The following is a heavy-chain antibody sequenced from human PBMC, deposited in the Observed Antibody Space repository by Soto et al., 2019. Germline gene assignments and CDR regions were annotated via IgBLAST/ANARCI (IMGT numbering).Heavy chain of an antibody. CDR1: GFTFSSDS. CDR2: ISSSSSYI. J-gene: IGHJ4*02. Sequence: GGSLRLSCAASGFTFSSDSMNWVRQAPGKGLEWVSSISSSSSYIYYADSVKDRFTISRDNAKNSLYLQMNSLRAEDTAVYYCARAARRTPGIAAAGSVFDYWGQGTLVTVSS. D-gene: IGHD6-13*01. CDR3: ARAARRTPGIAAAGSVFDY. V-gene: IGHV3-21*01.